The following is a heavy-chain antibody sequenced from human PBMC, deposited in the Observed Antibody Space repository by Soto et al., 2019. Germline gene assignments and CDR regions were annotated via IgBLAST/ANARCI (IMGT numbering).Heavy chain of an antibody. CDR2: ISDSGST. V-gene: IGHV3-23*01. D-gene: IGHD2-2*01. CDR3: ARDPGGHYCTSTSCLYFFDH. CDR1: GFTFSNHA. J-gene: IGHJ4*02. Sequence: EVQLLESGGALVQPGGSLRLSCAASGFTFSNHAMNWVRQAPGKVLEWVSTISDSGSTYYADSVKVRFTISRDNSKNTLYLQMNSLRAEDTAVYYCARDPGGHYCTSTSCLYFFDHWGQGTLVIVSS.